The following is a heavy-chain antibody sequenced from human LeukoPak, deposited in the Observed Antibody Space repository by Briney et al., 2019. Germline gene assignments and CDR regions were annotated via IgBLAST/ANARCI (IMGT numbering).Heavy chain of an antibody. CDR3: AIDSTRAYDFWIRGVFDY. D-gene: IGHD3-3*01. CDR1: GFTFSSYA. V-gene: IGHV3-11*01. CDR2: ISSSGDTI. J-gene: IGHJ4*02. Sequence: GGSLRLPCAASGFTFSSYAMSWIRQAPGKGLEWVSYISSSGDTIYYADSVKGRFTISRDNAKNSLYLQMNSLRAEDTAFYYCAIDSTRAYDFWIRGVFDYWGQGTLVTVSS.